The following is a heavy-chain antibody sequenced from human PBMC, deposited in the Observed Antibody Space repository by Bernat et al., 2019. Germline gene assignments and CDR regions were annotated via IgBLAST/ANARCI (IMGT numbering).Heavy chain of an antibody. V-gene: IGHV3-7*03. CDR3: ARDWDLDY. Sequence: EVQLVESGGGLVQPGGSLRLSCAASGFTFTIYWMSWVRQAPGKGLEWVANIKQDGSEKYYVDSVKGRFTISRDNAKNSLYLQMNSLRAEDTAVYYCARDWDLDYWGQGTLVTVSS. J-gene: IGHJ4*02. CDR1: GFTFTIYW. D-gene: IGHD1-26*01. CDR2: IKQDGSEK.